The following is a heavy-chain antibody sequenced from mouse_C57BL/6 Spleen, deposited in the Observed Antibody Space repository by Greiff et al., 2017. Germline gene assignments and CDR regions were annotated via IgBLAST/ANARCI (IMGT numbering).Heavy chain of an antibody. D-gene: IGHD3-2*02. CDR3: ARTRQLRLNYAMDY. Sequence: QVQLQQPGAELVKPGASVKLSCKASGYTFTSYWMHWVKQRPGRGLEWIGRIDPNSGGTKYNEKFKSKATLTVDTSSSTAYMQLSSLTSEDSAVYYCARTRQLRLNYAMDYWGQGTSVTVSS. CDR2: IDPNSGGT. J-gene: IGHJ4*01. CDR1: GYTFTSYW. V-gene: IGHV1-62-3*01.